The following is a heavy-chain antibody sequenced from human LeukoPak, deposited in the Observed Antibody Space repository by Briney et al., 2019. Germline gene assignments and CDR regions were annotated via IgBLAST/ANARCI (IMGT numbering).Heavy chain of an antibody. CDR3: AELGITMIGGV. D-gene: IGHD3-10*02. J-gene: IGHJ6*04. CDR2: ISGSGGST. V-gene: IGHV3-23*01. Sequence: GSLRLSCAASGFTFSSDAMSWVRQAPGKGLEWVSAISGSGGSTYYADSVKGRFTISRDNAKNSLYLQMNSLRAEDTAVYYCAELGITMIGGVWGKGTTVTISS. CDR1: GFTFSSDA.